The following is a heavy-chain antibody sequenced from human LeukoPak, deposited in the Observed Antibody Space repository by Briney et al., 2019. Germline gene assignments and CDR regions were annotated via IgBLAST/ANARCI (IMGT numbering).Heavy chain of an antibody. CDR3: ARNEYSYGYGIGRFDY. J-gene: IGHJ4*02. D-gene: IGHD5-18*01. Sequence: GASVKVSCKGSGYTFTSYGISWVRQAPGQGLEWMGWISAYNGNTNYAQKLQGRVTMTTDTSTSTAYMELRSLRSDDTAVYYCARNEYSYGYGIGRFDYWGQGTLVTVSS. V-gene: IGHV1-18*01. CDR1: GYTFTSYG. CDR2: ISAYNGNT.